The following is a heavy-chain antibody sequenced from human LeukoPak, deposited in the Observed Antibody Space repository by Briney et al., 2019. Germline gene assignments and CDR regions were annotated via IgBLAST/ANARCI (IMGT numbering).Heavy chain of an antibody. CDR3: ARDVDYDSSGYFYYYYGMDV. CDR2: IWYDGSDK. J-gene: IGHJ6*02. V-gene: IGHV3-33*01. CDR1: EFTFSSYG. Sequence: GGSLRLSCVASEFTFSSYGMHWVRQAPGKGLEWVAVIWYDGSDKYYADSVKGRFTISRDNSKNTVYLQMNSLRAEDTAVYYCARDVDYDSSGYFYYYYGMDVWGQGTTVTVSS. D-gene: IGHD3-22*01.